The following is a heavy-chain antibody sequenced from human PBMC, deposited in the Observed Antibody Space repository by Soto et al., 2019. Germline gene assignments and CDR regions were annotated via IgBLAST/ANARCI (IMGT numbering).Heavy chain of an antibody. D-gene: IGHD6-13*01. CDR3: ARVRYSSSWYKPTYYYYGMDV. Sequence: SVKVSCKASGGTFSSYAISWVRQAPGQGLEWMGGIIPIFGTANYAQKFQGRVTITADESTSTAYMELSSLRSEDTAVYYCARVRYSSSWYKPTYYYYGMDVWGQGTTVTVSS. V-gene: IGHV1-69*13. J-gene: IGHJ6*02. CDR2: IIPIFGTA. CDR1: GGTFSSYA.